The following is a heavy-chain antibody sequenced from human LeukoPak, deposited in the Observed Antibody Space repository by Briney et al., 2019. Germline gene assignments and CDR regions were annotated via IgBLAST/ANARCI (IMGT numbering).Heavy chain of an antibody. CDR3: AREPPEVLWFGVFDY. CDR1: GFTFSSYW. V-gene: IGHV3-74*01. J-gene: IGHJ4*02. CDR2: INSDGSST. Sequence: PGGSLRLSCAASGFTFSSYWMHWVRPAPGKGLVWVSRINSDGSSTSYADSVKGRFTISRDNAKNTLYLQMNSLRAEDTAVYYCAREPPEVLWFGVFDYWGQGTLVTVSS. D-gene: IGHD3-10*01.